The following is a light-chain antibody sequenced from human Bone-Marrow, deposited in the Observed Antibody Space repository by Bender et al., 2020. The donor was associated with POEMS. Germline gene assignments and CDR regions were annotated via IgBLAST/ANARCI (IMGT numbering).Light chain of an antibody. J-gene: IGLJ3*02. CDR3: QAWETGTGIV. Sequence: SFELTQPPSVSVSPGQTASITCSGDDLGNKFACWYQQKPGQSPVLVIFDDNKRPSGIPERFSGSNSGNAATLTISETQAMDEADYYCQAWETGTGIVFGGGTRLTVL. CDR2: DDN. V-gene: IGLV3-1*01. CDR1: DLGNKF.